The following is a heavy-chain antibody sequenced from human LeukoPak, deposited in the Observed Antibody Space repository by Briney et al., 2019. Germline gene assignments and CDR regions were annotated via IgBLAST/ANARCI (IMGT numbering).Heavy chain of an antibody. CDR2: ISAYNGNT. CDR3: ARDRRDYDILTGYYRFVAFDY. Sequence: ASVKVSCKASGYTFTSYDINWVRQATGQGLEWMGWISAYNGNTNYAQKLQGRVTMTTDTSTSTAYMELRSLRSDDTAVYYCARDRRDYDILTGYYRFVAFDYWGQGTLVTVSS. D-gene: IGHD3-9*01. V-gene: IGHV1-18*01. CDR1: GYTFTSYD. J-gene: IGHJ4*02.